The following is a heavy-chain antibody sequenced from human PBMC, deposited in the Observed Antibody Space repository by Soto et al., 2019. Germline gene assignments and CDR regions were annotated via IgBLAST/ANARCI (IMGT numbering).Heavy chain of an antibody. CDR2: ISAYNGNT. D-gene: IGHD4-17*01. J-gene: IGHJ4*02. Sequence: QVQLVQSGAEVKKPGASVKVSCKASGYTFTSYGISWVRQAPGQGLEWMGWISAYNGNTNYAQKFQGRVTMTTDTSTSTDNMELRSLRSDDTAVYCSARGTTVETGSYWGQGTLFTVSS. CDR3: ARGTTVETGSY. CDR1: GYTFTSYG. V-gene: IGHV1-18*01.